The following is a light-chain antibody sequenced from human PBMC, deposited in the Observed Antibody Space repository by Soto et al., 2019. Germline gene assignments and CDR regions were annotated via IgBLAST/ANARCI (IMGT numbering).Light chain of an antibody. Sequence: QSALTQPASVSGSPGQSITISCTGSSSDVGFYNYVSWYQQHPGKAPRLMIYEVTNRPSGVSDRFSGSKSGNTASLTISGLQAEDEADYYCTSYTPSSAVVFGGGTQLPS. V-gene: IGLV2-14*01. CDR3: TSYTPSSAVV. J-gene: IGLJ2*01. CDR1: SSDVGFYNY. CDR2: EVT.